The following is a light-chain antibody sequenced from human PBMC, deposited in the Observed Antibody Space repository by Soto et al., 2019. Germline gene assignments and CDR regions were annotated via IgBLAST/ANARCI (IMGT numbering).Light chain of an antibody. CDR3: QQYNSYSWT. Sequence: DIQITQSPSTLSASVVERFTITCRASQSISSWLAWYQQKPGKAPKLLIYKASSLESGVPSRFSGSGSGTEFTLTISSLQPDDFATYYCQQYNSYSWTFGQGTKVDI. V-gene: IGKV1-5*03. CDR1: QSISSW. J-gene: IGKJ1*01. CDR2: KAS.